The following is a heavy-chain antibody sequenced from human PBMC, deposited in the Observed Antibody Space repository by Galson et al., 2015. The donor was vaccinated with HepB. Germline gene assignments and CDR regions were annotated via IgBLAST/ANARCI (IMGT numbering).Heavy chain of an antibody. CDR2: ISSSGSTI. CDR1: GFTFSSYE. CDR3: ARGQYSSSWAGTYYYYGMDV. Sequence: SLRLSCAASGFTFSSYEMNWVRQAPGKGLEWVSYISSSGSTIYYADSVKGRFTISRDNAKNSLYLQMNSLRAEDTAVYYCARGQYSSSWAGTYYYYGMDVWGQGTTVTVSS. D-gene: IGHD6-13*01. V-gene: IGHV3-48*03. J-gene: IGHJ6*02.